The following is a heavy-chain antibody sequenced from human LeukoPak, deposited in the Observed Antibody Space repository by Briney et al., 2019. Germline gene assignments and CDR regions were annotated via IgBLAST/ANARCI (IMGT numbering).Heavy chain of an antibody. CDR1: GGSISSYY. Sequence: PSETLSLTCTVSGGSISSYYWSWIRQPPGKGLEWIGYIYYSGSTNYNPSLKSRVTISVDTSKNQFSLKLSSVTAADTAVYYCARAGQDYDFWSGYYPYYYYGMDVWGQGTTVTVSS. D-gene: IGHD3-3*01. CDR2: IYYSGST. V-gene: IGHV4-59*01. CDR3: ARAGQDYDFWSGYYPYYYYGMDV. J-gene: IGHJ6*02.